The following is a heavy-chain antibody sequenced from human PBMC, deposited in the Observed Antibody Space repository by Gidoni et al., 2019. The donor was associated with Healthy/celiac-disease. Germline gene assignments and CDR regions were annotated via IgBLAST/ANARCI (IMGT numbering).Heavy chain of an antibody. J-gene: IGHJ6*02. CDR3: ARDLQDLLLLVNGMDV. V-gene: IGHV4-38-2*02. Sequence: QVQLQESGPGLVKPSETLSLTCAVSGYSISSGYYWGWIRQPPGKGLEWIGSIYHSGSTYYNPSLKSRVTISVDTSKNQFSLKLSSVTAADTAVYYCARDLQDLLLLVNGMDVWGQGTTVTVSS. CDR1: GYSISSGYY. CDR2: IYHSGST. D-gene: IGHD3-22*01.